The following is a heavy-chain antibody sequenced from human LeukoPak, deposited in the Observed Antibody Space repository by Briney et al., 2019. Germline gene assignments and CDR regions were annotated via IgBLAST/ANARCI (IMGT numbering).Heavy chain of an antibody. CDR3: ASGSVGATKGEDY. CDR2: ISYDGSNK. D-gene: IGHD1-26*01. J-gene: IGHJ4*02. Sequence: GRSLRLSCAASGFTFSSYAMHWVRQAPGKGLEWVAVISYDGSNKYYADSVKGRFTISRDNSKNTLYLQMNSLRAEDTAVYYCASGSVGATKGEDYWGQGTLVTVSS. CDR1: GFTFSSYA. V-gene: IGHV3-30-3*01.